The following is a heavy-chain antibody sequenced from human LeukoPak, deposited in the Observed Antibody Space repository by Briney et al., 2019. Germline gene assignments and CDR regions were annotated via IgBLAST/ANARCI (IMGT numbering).Heavy chain of an antibody. CDR1: GGTFSSYA. Sequence: ASVKVSCKASGGTFSSYAISWVRQAPGQGLEWMGRINPNSGGTNHAQKFQGRVTMTRDTSISTAYMELSRLRSDDTAVYYCARASYSSSWYYFQHWGQGTLVTVSS. D-gene: IGHD6-13*01. CDR2: INPNSGGT. V-gene: IGHV1-2*06. J-gene: IGHJ1*01. CDR3: ARASYSSSWYYFQH.